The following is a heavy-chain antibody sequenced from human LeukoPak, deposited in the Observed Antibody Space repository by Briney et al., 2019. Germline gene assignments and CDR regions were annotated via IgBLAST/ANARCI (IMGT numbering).Heavy chain of an antibody. V-gene: IGHV2-5*02. D-gene: IGHD6-13*01. Sequence: SGPTLGKSTQTLTLTCTISGVSLSTRGMGMGWIRQPPGKAPEWLALIYWDDDKRYSPSLNSRLTITRDTSKNQVVLTMTNMVPVDTATYYCARQQLANNFDYWGQGTLVTVSS. CDR3: ARQQLANNFDY. J-gene: IGHJ4*02. CDR2: IYWDDDK. CDR1: GVSLSTRGMG.